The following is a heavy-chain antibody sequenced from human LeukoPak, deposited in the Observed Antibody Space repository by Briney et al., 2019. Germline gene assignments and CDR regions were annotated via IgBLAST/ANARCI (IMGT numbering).Heavy chain of an antibody. CDR2: IYTDGST. CDR3: ARAPSGCGGTCAFDY. V-gene: IGHV4-61*02. CDR1: GGSISSCGYY. J-gene: IGHJ4*02. Sequence: SQTLSLTCTVSGGSISSCGYYWSWIRQHPGKGLEWIGRIYTDGSTNSNPSLRSQLTMSLDTSKNQFSLKLTSVTAADTAVYFCARAPSGCGGTCAFDYWGLGTLVTVSS. D-gene: IGHD2-15*01.